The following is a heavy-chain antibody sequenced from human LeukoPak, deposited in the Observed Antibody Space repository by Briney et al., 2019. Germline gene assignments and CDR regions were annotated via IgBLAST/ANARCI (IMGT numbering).Heavy chain of an antibody. V-gene: IGHV1-24*01. J-gene: IGHJ4*02. D-gene: IGHD5/OR15-5a*01. Sequence: ASVKVSCKVSGYTLTGLSMHWVRQAPGKGLEWMGGFDPEDGETIYAQKFQGRVTMTEDTSTDTAYMELSSLRSEDTAVYYCATTKLPFYAYDYWGQGTLVTVSS. CDR2: FDPEDGET. CDR3: ATTKLPFYAYDY. CDR1: GYTLTGLS.